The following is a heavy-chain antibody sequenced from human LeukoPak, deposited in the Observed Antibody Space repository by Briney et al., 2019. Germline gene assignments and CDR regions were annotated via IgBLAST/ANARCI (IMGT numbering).Heavy chain of an antibody. D-gene: IGHD3-10*01. CDR2: ISDSGGYT. CDR1: GFTFSSYA. J-gene: IGHJ5*02. Sequence: PGGSLRLSCAASGFTFSSYAMSWVRQAPGKGLEWVSAISDSGGYTYYADSVKGRFTISRDNSKNTLYLQMNSLRAEDTAVYYCAIGYGSGIPGNWFDPWGQGTLVTVSS. V-gene: IGHV3-23*01. CDR3: AIGYGSGIPGNWFDP.